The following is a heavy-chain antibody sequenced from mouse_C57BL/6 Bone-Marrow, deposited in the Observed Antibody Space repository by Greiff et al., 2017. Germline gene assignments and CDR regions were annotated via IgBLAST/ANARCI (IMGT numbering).Heavy chain of an antibody. J-gene: IGHJ1*03. Sequence: EVQLQQSGPVLVKPGASVKMSCKASGYTFTDYYMNWVKQSHGKSLEWIGVINPYNGGTSYNQKFKGKATLTVDKSSSTAYMELNSLTSEDSAVYYCARGPLIYYYGSSYWYFDVWGTGTTVTFSS. D-gene: IGHD1-1*01. CDR3: ARGPLIYYYGSSYWYFDV. V-gene: IGHV1-19*01. CDR1: GYTFTDYY. CDR2: INPYNGGT.